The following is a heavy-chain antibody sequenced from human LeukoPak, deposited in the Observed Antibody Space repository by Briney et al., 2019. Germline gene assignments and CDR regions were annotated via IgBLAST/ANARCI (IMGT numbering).Heavy chain of an antibody. J-gene: IGHJ4*02. D-gene: IGHD2-2*01. Sequence: SETLSLTCTISAASISSSSHYWGWIRQSPGKGLEWIGSIYYGRTIYYNPSLNSRVTISVVTSKDQFTLQLNSVTAADTAVYYCAREGCSSTCCPFDYWGQGTLVTVSS. V-gene: IGHV4-39*02. CDR1: AASISSSSHY. CDR2: IYYGRTI. CDR3: AREGCSSTCCPFDY.